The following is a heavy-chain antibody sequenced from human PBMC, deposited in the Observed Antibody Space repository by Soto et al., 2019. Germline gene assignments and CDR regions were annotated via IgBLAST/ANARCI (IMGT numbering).Heavy chain of an antibody. CDR2: IYHSGST. J-gene: IGHJ4*02. CDR1: GGSISSSNW. Sequence: KPCENASLTCAVSGGSISSSNWCSWVRQPPGKGLEWIGEIYHSGSTNYNPSLKSRVTISVDKSKNQFSLKLSSVTASDTAVYYCARAAMGGSSWPFDYWGQGTLVTDS. CDR3: ARAAMGGSSWPFDY. V-gene: IGHV4-4*02. D-gene: IGHD6-13*01.